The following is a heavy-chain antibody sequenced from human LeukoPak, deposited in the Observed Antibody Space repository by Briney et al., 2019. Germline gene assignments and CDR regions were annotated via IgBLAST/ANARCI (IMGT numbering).Heavy chain of an antibody. CDR2: ISSSASTI. J-gene: IGHJ2*01. D-gene: IGHD1-26*01. CDR3: AQGDWYFDP. CDR1: GFTFSIYT. Sequence: GGSLRLSCAASGFTFSIYTMNWVRQAPGKGLEWVSYISSSASTIYYADFVKGRFTISRDNVKNSLYLQMNSLRAEDTAVYYCAQGDWYFDPRGRGTLVTVSS. V-gene: IGHV3-48*04.